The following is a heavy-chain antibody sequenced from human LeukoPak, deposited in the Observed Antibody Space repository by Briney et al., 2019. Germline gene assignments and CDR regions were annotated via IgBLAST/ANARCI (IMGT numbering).Heavy chain of an antibody. CDR2: ISSSSSYI. V-gene: IGHV3-21*01. J-gene: IGHJ6*02. D-gene: IGHD6-13*01. CDR3: ARELGDSSSWYLSYYYYGMDV. Sequence: GGSLRLSCAASGFTFSNYAMNWVRQAPGKGLEWVSSISSSSSYIYYADSVKGRFTISRDNAKNSLYLQMNSLRVEDTAVYYCARELGDSSSWYLSYYYYGMDVWGQGTTVTVSS. CDR1: GFTFSNYA.